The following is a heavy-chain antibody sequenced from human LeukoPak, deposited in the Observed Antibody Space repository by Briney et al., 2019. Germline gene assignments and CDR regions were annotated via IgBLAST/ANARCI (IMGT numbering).Heavy chain of an antibody. CDR3: ARPRIAAAGTNYYYGMDV. Sequence: GGSLRLSCAASGFTVSSNYMSWVRQAPGKGLEWVSDIYSGGSTYYADSVKGRFTISRDNSKNTLYLQMNSLRAEDTAVYYCARPRIAAAGTNYYYGMDVWGQGTTVTVSS. V-gene: IGHV3-66*02. CDR2: IYSGGST. D-gene: IGHD6-13*01. CDR1: GFTVSSNY. J-gene: IGHJ6*02.